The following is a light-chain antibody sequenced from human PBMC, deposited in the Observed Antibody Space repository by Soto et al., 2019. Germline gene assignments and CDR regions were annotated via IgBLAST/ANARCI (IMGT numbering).Light chain of an antibody. V-gene: IGKV3-15*01. CDR3: QQYNNWPRT. Sequence: MTQSPATLSASLGERVTITCRASQSIRSRLAWYQQKPGQAPRLLIYGASTMATGVPSRLSGSGSGTEFTLTISSLQSEDFATYYCQQYNNWPRTFGQGTKVDIK. CDR1: QSIRSR. CDR2: GAS. J-gene: IGKJ1*01.